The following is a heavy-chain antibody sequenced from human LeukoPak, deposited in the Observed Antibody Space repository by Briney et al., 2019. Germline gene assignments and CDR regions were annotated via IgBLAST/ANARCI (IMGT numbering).Heavy chain of an antibody. V-gene: IGHV4-59*08. Sequence: SETLSLTCTVSGGSISSYYWSWIRQPPGRGLEWIGYIYYSGSTNYNPSLKSRVTISVDTSKNQFSLKLSSVTAADTAVYYCARVHYDILTGPLGDAFDIWGQGTMVTVSS. CDR3: ARVHYDILTGPLGDAFDI. CDR2: IYYSGST. J-gene: IGHJ3*02. D-gene: IGHD3-9*01. CDR1: GGSISSYY.